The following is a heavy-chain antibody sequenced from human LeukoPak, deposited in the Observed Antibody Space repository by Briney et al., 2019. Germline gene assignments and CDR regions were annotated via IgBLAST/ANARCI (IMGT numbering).Heavy chain of an antibody. V-gene: IGHV4-39*01. CDR2: IYYSGST. CDR1: GGSISSSSYY. D-gene: IGHD3-22*01. J-gene: IGHJ4*02. CDR3: ARRYPYERLYYFDY. Sequence: SETLSLTCTVSGGSISSSSYYWGWIRQPPGKGLEWIGSIYYSGSTYYNPSLKSRVTISVDTSKNQFSLKLSSVTAADTAVYYCARRYPYERLYYFDYWGRGTLVTVSS.